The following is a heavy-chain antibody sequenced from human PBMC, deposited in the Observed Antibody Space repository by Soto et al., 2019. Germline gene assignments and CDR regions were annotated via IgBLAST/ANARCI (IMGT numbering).Heavy chain of an antibody. CDR3: AKVSGEYCSSTSCYTWFDP. Sequence: GGSLRLSCAASGFTFSSYSMGWVRQAPGKGLEWVSAISGSGGSTYYADSVKGRFTISRDNSKNTLYLQMNSLRAEDTAVYYCAKVSGEYCSSTSCYTWFDPWGQGTLVTVSS. CDR1: GFTFSSYS. CDR2: ISGSGGST. J-gene: IGHJ5*02. D-gene: IGHD2-2*02. V-gene: IGHV3-23*01.